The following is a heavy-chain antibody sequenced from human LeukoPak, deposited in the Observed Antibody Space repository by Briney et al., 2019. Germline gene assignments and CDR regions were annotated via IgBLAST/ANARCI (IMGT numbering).Heavy chain of an antibody. Sequence: SETLPLTCTVPGGSISSYYWSWIRQPAGKGLEWIGRIYTSGSTNYNPSLKSRVTISVDTSKNRFSLKLSSVTAADTAVYYCAREEIGGSSSWLNYYFDYWGQGTLVTVSS. CDR2: IYTSGST. J-gene: IGHJ4*02. CDR3: AREEIGGSSSWLNYYFDY. D-gene: IGHD6-13*01. CDR1: GGSISSYY. V-gene: IGHV4-4*07.